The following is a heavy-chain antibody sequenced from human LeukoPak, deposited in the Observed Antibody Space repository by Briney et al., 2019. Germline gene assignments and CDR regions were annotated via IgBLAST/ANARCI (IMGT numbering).Heavy chain of an antibody. V-gene: IGHV3-23*01. CDR1: GFTFSSYA. Sequence: PGGSLRLACAASGFTFSSYAMSWVRQAPGKGLEWVSAISGSGGSTYYADSVKGRFTISRDNSKNTLYQQMNSLRAEDTAVYYCAKATYYGSGSRFDYWGQGTPVTVSS. J-gene: IGHJ4*02. CDR2: ISGSGGST. CDR3: AKATYYGSGSRFDY. D-gene: IGHD3-10*01.